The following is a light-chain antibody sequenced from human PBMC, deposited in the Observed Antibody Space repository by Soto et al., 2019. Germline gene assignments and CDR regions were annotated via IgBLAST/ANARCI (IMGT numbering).Light chain of an antibody. J-gene: IGKJ1*01. Sequence: GDRVTITCRASQSIISWLAWYQQKPGKAPKLLIYGASSLQSGVPLRFSGSGSGTAFTLTISSLQPEDFTTYYCQQSYSTPRTFGQGTKVDIK. V-gene: IGKV1-39*01. CDR1: QSIISW. CDR3: QQSYSTPRT. CDR2: GAS.